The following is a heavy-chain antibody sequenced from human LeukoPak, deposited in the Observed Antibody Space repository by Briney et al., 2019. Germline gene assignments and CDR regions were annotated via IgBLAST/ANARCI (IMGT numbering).Heavy chain of an antibody. Sequence: PGGSLRLSCAASGLTFSSYWMSWVRQAPGKGLEWVANIKQDGSEKYYVDSVKGRFTISRDNAKNSLYLQMNSLRAEDTAVYYCARDLRMVATWWSDYWGQGTLVTVSS. CDR3: ARDLRMVATWWSDY. V-gene: IGHV3-7*01. J-gene: IGHJ4*02. D-gene: IGHD5-12*01. CDR2: IKQDGSEK. CDR1: GLTFSSYW.